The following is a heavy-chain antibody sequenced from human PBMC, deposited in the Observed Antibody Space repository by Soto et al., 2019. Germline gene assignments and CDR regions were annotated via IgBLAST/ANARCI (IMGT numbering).Heavy chain of an antibody. V-gene: IGHV3-21*01. CDR3: ARDTVKITMIPFGAFDI. D-gene: IGHD3-22*01. CDR2: ISSSSSYI. CDR1: GFTFSSYI. Sequence: GGALRLSCAVSGFTFSSYIMNWVRQAPGKGLEWVSSISSSSSYIYYADSVKGRFTISRDNAKNSLYLQMNSLRAEDTAVYYCARDTVKITMIPFGAFDIWGQGTMVTVSS. J-gene: IGHJ3*02.